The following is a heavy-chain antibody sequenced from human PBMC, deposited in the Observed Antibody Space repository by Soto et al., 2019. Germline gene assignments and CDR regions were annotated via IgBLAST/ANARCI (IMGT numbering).Heavy chain of an antibody. V-gene: IGHV3-74*01. D-gene: IGHD5-12*01. Sequence: GGSLRLSCAASGFTFSSYWMHWVRQAPGKGLVWVSRIKGDGSETNYADSVKGRFTISRDNAKNTLYLQLNSLRAEDTAVYYCLRGNSGYGNFDYWGQGTRVTGSS. CDR3: LRGNSGYGNFDY. J-gene: IGHJ4*02. CDR2: IKGDGSET. CDR1: GFTFSSYW.